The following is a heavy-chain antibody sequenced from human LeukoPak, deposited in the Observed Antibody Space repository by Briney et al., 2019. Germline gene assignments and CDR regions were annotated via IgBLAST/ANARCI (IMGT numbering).Heavy chain of an antibody. J-gene: IGHJ4*02. D-gene: IGHD4-11*01. V-gene: IGHV3-33*03. CDR3: AKDAQRGFDYSNSLEY. CDR1: QFTFSLYG. Sequence: GGSLRVSCAASQFTFSLYGMHWVRQAPGRGLEWVAVIWNDGSTTYYADSVKGRFSISRDNSRNTLYLQMTSLRAEATAVYYCAKDAQRGFDYSNSLEYWGQGTLVTVSS. CDR2: IWNDGSTT.